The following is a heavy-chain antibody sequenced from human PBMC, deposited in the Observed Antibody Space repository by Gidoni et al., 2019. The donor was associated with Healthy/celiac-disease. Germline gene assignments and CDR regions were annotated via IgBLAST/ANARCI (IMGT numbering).Heavy chain of an antibody. CDR1: GFTFSSYA. CDR3: ARDPTVTTGGYFDY. J-gene: IGHJ4*02. Sequence: QVQLVASGGGVVQPGRSLRLSCAASGFTFSSYAMHWVRQAPGKGLEWVAVISYDGSNKYYADSVKGRFTISRDNSKNTLYLQMNSLRAEDTAVYYCARDPTVTTGGYFDYWGQGTLVTALL. V-gene: IGHV3-30*01. CDR2: ISYDGSNK. D-gene: IGHD4-4*01.